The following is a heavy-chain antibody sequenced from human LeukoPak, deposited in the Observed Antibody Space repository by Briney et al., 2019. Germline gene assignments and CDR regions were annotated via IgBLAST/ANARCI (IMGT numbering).Heavy chain of an antibody. Sequence: SETLSLTCTVSGVSISSYYWSWIRQPAGKGLEWIGRICTGGSTSGSTNYNPSLKSRVTISADTSKNQFSLKLSSVTAADTAVYYCARDPNSALWGQGTLVTVSS. V-gene: IGHV4-4*07. J-gene: IGHJ4*02. CDR3: ARDPNSAL. CDR2: ICTGGSTSGST. D-gene: IGHD4-23*01. CDR1: GVSISSYY.